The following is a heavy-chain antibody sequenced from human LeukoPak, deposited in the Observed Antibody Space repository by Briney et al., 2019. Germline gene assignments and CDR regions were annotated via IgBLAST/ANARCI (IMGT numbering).Heavy chain of an antibody. J-gene: IGHJ3*02. CDR3: ARLGIARDAFDI. V-gene: IGHV4-34*01. CDR1: GGSFSGYY. CDR2: INHSGRT. Sequence: PSETLSLTCVVYGGSFSGYYWTWIRQPPGKGLEWIGEINHSGRTNYNPSLKSRVTISVDTSKNQFSLKLSSVTAADTAVYYCARLGIARDAFDIWGQGTMVTVSS. D-gene: IGHD6-13*01.